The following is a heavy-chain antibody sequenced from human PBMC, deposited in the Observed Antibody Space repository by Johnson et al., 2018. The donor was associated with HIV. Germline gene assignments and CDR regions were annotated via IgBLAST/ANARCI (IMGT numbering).Heavy chain of an antibody. V-gene: IGHV3-30*18. D-gene: IGHD4-23*01. J-gene: IGHJ3*02. CDR3: AKDSNYGGNSDAFDI. Sequence: QVQLLESGGGVVQPGRSLRLSCAASGFTFSSYGMHWVRQAPGKGLEWVAVISYDGSNKYYADSVKGRFTISRDNSKNTLYLQMNSLRAEDTAVYYCAKDSNYGGNSDAFDIWGQGTMVTVSS. CDR2: ISYDGSNK. CDR1: GFTFSSYG.